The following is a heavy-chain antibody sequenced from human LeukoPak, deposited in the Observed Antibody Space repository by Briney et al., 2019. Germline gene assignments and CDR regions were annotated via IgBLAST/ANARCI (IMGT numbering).Heavy chain of an antibody. CDR2: IYYFGST. D-gene: IGHD6-13*01. Sequence: SETLSLTCTVSAGSISSSGYYWGWIRQPPGKGLEWIGSIYYFGSTYYNPSLKSRVTISVDTSKNQISLKLSSVTAADTAVYYCARQGSSWYAFDIWGQGTMVTVSS. V-gene: IGHV4-39*01. CDR1: AGSISSSGYY. J-gene: IGHJ3*02. CDR3: ARQGSSWYAFDI.